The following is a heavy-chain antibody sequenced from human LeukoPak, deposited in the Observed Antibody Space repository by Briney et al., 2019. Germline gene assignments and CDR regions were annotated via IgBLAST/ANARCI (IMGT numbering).Heavy chain of an antibody. V-gene: IGHV4-61*02. J-gene: IGHJ6*03. CDR2: IYTSGST. D-gene: IGHD6-6*01. CDR1: GGSISSGSYY. Sequence: SETLSLTCTVSGGSISSGSYYWSWIRQPAGKGLEWIGRIYTSGSTNYNPSLKSRVTISVDTSKNQFSLKLSSVTAADTAVYYCARDKAFKYSSSSLLYYYMDVWGKGTTVTVSS. CDR3: ARDKAFKYSSSSLLYYYMDV.